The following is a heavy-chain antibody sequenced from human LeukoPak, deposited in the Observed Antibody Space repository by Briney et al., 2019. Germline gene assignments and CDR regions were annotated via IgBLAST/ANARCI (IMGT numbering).Heavy chain of an antibody. CDR2: IIPIFGTA. CDR3: ASQGYCTNGVCYTDY. J-gene: IGHJ4*02. V-gene: IGHV1-69*05. D-gene: IGHD2-8*01. Sequence: ASVKVSCKASGGTFSSYAISWVRQVPGQGLEWMGGIIPIFGTANYAQKFQGRVTITTDESTSTAYMELSSLRSEDTAVYYCASQGYCTNGVCYTDYWGQGTLVTVSS. CDR1: GGTFSSYA.